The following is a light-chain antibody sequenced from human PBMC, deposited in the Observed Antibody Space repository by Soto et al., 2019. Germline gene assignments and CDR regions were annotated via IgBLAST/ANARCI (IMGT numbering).Light chain of an antibody. CDR2: DAS. J-gene: IGKJ3*01. CDR1: QSDDRNT. CDR3: QQYGDSPGA. V-gene: IGKV3-20*01. Sequence: IVLTQSPGTLSLSPRGRATLSCRASQSDDRNTLAWYQQRPGQAPRLLIEDASSRATGIPDRFSGSGSGTEFTLTINGLVPEDFAVYHCQQYGDSPGAFGPGTKVD.